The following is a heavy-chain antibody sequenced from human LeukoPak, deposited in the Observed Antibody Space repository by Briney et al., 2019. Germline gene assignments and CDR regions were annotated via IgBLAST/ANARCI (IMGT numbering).Heavy chain of an antibody. V-gene: IGHV1-2*02. CDR3: ARGMGGYVGEN. Sequence: ASVKVSCKASGYTFTGYYMHWVRQAPGQGLEWMGWINPNSGGTNYAQKFQGRVTITRNTSISTAYMELSSLRSEDTAVYYCARGMGGYVGENWGQGTLVTVSS. D-gene: IGHD3-10*01. CDR1: GYTFTGYY. CDR2: INPNSGGT. J-gene: IGHJ4*02.